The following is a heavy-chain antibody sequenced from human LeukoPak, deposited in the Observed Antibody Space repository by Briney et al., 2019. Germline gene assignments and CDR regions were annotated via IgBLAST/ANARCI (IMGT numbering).Heavy chain of an antibody. V-gene: IGHV3-9*01. CDR1: GFTFDDYA. D-gene: IGHD4-23*01. CDR3: AKDYGGNSGVVDY. CDR2: ISWNSGSI. J-gene: IGHJ4*02. Sequence: PGGSLRLSCAASGFTFDDYAMHWVRQAPGKGLEWVSGISWNSGSIGYADSVKGRFTISRDNAKNSLYLQMSSLRAEDTALYYCAKDYGGNSGVVDYWGQGTLVTVSS.